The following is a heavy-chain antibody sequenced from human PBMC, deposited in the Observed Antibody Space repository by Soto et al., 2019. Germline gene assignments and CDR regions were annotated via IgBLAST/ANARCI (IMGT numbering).Heavy chain of an antibody. V-gene: IGHV4-4*07. CDR1: GGSISSYY. D-gene: IGHD4-17*01. Sequence: PSETLSLTCTVSGGSISSYYWSWIRQPAGKGLEWIGRIYTSGSTNYNPSLKSRVTMSVNTSKNQFSLKLSSVTAADTAVYYCARLAVTIKGNWFDPWGQGTLVTVSS. CDR2: IYTSGST. CDR3: ARLAVTIKGNWFDP. J-gene: IGHJ5*02.